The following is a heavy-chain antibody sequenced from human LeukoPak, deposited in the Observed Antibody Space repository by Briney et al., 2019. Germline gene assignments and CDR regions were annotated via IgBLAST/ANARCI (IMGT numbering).Heavy chain of an antibody. D-gene: IGHD6-19*01. CDR2: ISTSGRNT. Sequence: PGGSLRLSCAASGFTFSRYDMSLVRQAPGKGLEWVSCISTSGRNTYYADSVKGRFTISRDTSMNTLYLQLNSLRVEDTAIYYCAKGGWLDSWGQGTLVTVSS. CDR1: GFTFSRYD. CDR3: AKGGWLDS. V-gene: IGHV3-23*01. J-gene: IGHJ4*02.